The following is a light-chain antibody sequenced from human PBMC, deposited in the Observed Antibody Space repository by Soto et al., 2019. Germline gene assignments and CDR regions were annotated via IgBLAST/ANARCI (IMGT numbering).Light chain of an antibody. Sequence: EIVMTQSPATLSVSPGERATLSCRASQSVSRTLAWYQQIPGQAPRLLIYGTSTRATGIPARFSGSGSGTDVPLTNSSLQYVHFAFYYCTQYYQWPLTFGGGPKLEVK. V-gene: IGKV3-15*01. J-gene: IGKJ4*01. CDR1: QSVSRT. CDR2: GTS. CDR3: TQYYQWPLT.